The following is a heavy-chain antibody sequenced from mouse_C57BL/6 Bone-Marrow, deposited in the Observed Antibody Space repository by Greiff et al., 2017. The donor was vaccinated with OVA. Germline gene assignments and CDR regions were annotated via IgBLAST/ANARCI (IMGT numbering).Heavy chain of an antibody. J-gene: IGHJ1*03. Sequence: EVQLVESGGGLVKPGGSLKLSCAASGFTFSSYAMSWVRQTPEKRLEWVATISDGGSYTYYPDNVKGRFTISRDNAKNNLYLQMSHLKSEDTAMYYCARDRRSSYYYWYFDVWGTGTTVTVSS. CDR1: GFTFSSYA. CDR3: ARDRRSSYYYWYFDV. D-gene: IGHD1-1*01. V-gene: IGHV5-4*01. CDR2: ISDGGSYT.